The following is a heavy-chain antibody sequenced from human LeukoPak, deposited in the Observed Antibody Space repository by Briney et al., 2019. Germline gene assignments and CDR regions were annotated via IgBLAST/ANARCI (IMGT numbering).Heavy chain of an antibody. CDR2: IKRDGNEK. V-gene: IGHV3-7*01. CDR3: AKEGAYPIITYDS. D-gene: IGHD3-10*01. Sequence: GGSLRLSCVASGFTVSSNYMSWVRQAPGKGLEWVANIKRDGNEKYYVDSVKGRFSISRDNAKNSLYLQMDSLRAEDTAVYYCAKEGAYPIITYDSWGQGALVTVSS. J-gene: IGHJ5*01. CDR1: GFTVSSNY.